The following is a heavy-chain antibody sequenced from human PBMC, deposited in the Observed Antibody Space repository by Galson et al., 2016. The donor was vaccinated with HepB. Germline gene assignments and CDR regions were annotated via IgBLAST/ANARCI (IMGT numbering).Heavy chain of an antibody. CDR2: IYTTGTT. CDR3: TRADPYFYYGLDV. V-gene: IGHV4-61*02. J-gene: IGHJ6*04. Sequence: TLSLTCTVSGDSISSDGYYWSWIRQPAGKGLEWLGRIYTTGTTSYNPSLKSRIAVSLDTSKNQFSLKLTSVTAADTAVYFCTRADPYFYYGLDVWGKGTTVTVPS. CDR1: GDSISSDGYY.